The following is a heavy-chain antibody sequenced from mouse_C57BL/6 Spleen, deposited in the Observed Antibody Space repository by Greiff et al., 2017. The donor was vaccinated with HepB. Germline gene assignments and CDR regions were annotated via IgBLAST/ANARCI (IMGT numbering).Heavy chain of an antibody. CDR2: IWTGGGT. Sequence: VQGVESGPGLVAPSQSLSITCTVSGFSLTSYAISWVRQPPGKGLEWLGVIWTGGGTNYNSALKSRLSISKDNSKSQVFLKMNSLQTDDSDRYYCAREGSSSLLPRYWFAYWGQGTLVTVSA. CDR1: GFSLTSYA. V-gene: IGHV2-9-1*01. J-gene: IGHJ3*01. CDR3: AREGSSSLLPRYWFAY. D-gene: IGHD1-1*01.